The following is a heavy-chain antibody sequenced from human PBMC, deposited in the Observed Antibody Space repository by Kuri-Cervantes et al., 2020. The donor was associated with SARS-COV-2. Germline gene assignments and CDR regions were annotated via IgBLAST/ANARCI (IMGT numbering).Heavy chain of an antibody. Sequence: GESLKISCEASGFIFSDYAIDWVRQAPGKGLEWVAIISYDGRNTKFADSVKGRFTISRDNSKNVVYLQMNSLRIEDTAEYFCAREGNEDAFETWGQGTRVTVSS. CDR1: GFIFSDYA. V-gene: IGHV3-30*14. J-gene: IGHJ3*02. CDR3: AREGNEDAFET. CDR2: ISYDGRNT.